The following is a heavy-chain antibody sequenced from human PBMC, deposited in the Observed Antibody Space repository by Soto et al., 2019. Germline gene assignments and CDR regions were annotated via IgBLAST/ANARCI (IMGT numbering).Heavy chain of an antibody. CDR3: AREEVAYYGSGSYNWFDP. CDR2: IYDSGST. D-gene: IGHD3-10*01. CDR1: GVSISSGTYY. V-gene: IGHV4-31*03. J-gene: IGHJ5*02. Sequence: QVQLQESGPGLVKASQTLSLTCTVSGVSISSGTYYWNWIRQHPGKGLEWIGYIYDSGSTYYNPSLKRRVTISVDTSKNQFSLKLSSVTAADTAVYYCAREEVAYYGSGSYNWFDPWGQGTLVTVSS.